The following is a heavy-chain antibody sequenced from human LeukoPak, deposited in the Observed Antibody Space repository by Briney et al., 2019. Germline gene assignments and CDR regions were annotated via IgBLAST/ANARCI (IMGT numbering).Heavy chain of an antibody. J-gene: IGHJ4*01. V-gene: IGHV1-3*01. CDR2: ISGGNGTT. D-gene: IGHD3-22*01. Sequence: ASVKVSCKASGYTFTSYAMHWVRQAPGQRLEWMGWISGGNGTTKYSQKFQGRVTITRDTSASTAYMELSSLRSEDTAVYYCTRPLDYYDRSGYYFWGQEPWSPSPQ. CDR3: TRPLDYYDRSGYYF. CDR1: GYTFTSYA.